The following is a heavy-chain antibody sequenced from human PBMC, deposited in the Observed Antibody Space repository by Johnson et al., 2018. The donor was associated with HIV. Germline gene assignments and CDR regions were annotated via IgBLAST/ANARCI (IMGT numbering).Heavy chain of an antibody. J-gene: IGHJ3*02. CDR2: ISWDSGTI. V-gene: IGHV3-9*01. D-gene: IGHD6-13*01. CDR3: AKDRKGSSSWLRSGVAFDI. Sequence: EVQLVESGGGLVQPGGSLRLSCAVSGFTFDNFAMHWVRQAPGKGLEWVSSISWDSGTIGYADSVKGRFTISRDNAKISLYLQMDSLRAEDTAVYYCAKDRKGSSSWLRSGVAFDIWGQGTMVTVSS. CDR1: GFTFDNFA.